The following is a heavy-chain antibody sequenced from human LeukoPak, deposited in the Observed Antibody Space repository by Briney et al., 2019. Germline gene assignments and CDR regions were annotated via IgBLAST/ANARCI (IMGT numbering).Heavy chain of an antibody. V-gene: IGHV3-23*01. CDR1: GFTFSSYA. J-gene: IGHJ4*02. D-gene: IGHD1-26*01. Sequence: GGSLRLSCAASGFTFSSYAMSWVRQAPGKGLEWVSSIIGSGGSTYYADSVKGRFTISRDNSKNTLYLQVNSLRAEDTAVYYCAKSSTYSGSLIDYWGQGTLVSVSS. CDR2: IIGSGGST. CDR3: AKSSTYSGSLIDY.